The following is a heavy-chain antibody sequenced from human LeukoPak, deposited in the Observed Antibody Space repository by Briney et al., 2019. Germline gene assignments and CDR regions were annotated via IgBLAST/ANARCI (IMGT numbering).Heavy chain of an antibody. CDR3: ASLAVAGLSEGY. CDR2: IYDSGST. J-gene: IGHJ4*02. Sequence: NPSETLSLTCTVSGGSVRSSYYYWGWIRQPPGKGLEWIGSIYDSGSTYYNPSLKSRVTISVDTSKNQFSLKLNSVTAADTAVYYCASLAVAGLSEGYWGQGTLVIVSS. V-gene: IGHV4-39*01. CDR1: GGSVRSSYYY. D-gene: IGHD6-19*01.